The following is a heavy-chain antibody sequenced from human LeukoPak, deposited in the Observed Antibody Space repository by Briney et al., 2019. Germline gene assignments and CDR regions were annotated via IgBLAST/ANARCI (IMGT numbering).Heavy chain of an antibody. CDR2: TNSDESST. J-gene: IGHJ4*02. D-gene: IGHD2-15*01. Sequence: SGGSLRLSCAASGFTFSTYWMHWVRQAQGKGLMWVSRTNSDESSTTYADSVKGRFTISRDNAKNTLYLQMNSLRAEDTAVYYCAKSRRAYCSGGSCFGLWDYWGQGTLVTVSS. V-gene: IGHV3-74*01. CDR3: AKSRRAYCSGGSCFGLWDY. CDR1: GFTFSTYW.